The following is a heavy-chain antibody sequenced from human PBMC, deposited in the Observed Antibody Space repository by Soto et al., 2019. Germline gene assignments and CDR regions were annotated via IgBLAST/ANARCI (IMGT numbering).Heavy chain of an antibody. CDR2: IIPIYGAA. D-gene: IGHD6-19*01. CDR1: GDNFNTYT. CDR3: AARVSVAGPAIDY. J-gene: IGHJ4*02. V-gene: IGHV1-69*13. Sequence: SVKVSCKPSGDNFNTYTITWVRQAPGQGLEWMGGIIPIYGAASYAQKFQDRVTITADGSTNTVYMELSSLTSEDTALHYCAARVSVAGPAIDYWGQGTRVTVSS.